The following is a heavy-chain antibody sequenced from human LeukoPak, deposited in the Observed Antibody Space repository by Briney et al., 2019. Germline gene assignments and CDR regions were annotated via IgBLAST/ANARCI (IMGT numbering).Heavy chain of an antibody. CDR1: GGSISSYY. CDR2: IYYSGST. D-gene: IGHD7-27*01. V-gene: IGHV4-59*01. CDR3: ARDLTWGAFDI. J-gene: IGHJ3*02. Sequence: KPSETLSLTCTVSGGSISSYYWSWIRQPPGKGLDWIGYIYYSGSTNYNPSLKSRVTISVDTSKNQFSLKLSSVTAADTAVYYCARDLTWGAFDIWGQGTMVTVSS.